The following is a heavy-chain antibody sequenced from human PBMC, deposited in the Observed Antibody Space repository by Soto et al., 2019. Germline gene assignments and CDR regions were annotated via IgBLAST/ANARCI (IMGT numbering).Heavy chain of an antibody. CDR3: ARGRGFWSGYQRMDV. Sequence: VKVSCKASGYTFTSYDINWVRQATGQGLEWMGWMNPNSGNTGYAQKFQGRVTMTRNTSISTAYMELSSLRSEDTAVYYCARGRGFWSGYQRMDVWGQGTTVSVS. CDR1: GYTFTSYD. V-gene: IGHV1-8*01. J-gene: IGHJ6*02. CDR2: MNPNSGNT. D-gene: IGHD3-3*01.